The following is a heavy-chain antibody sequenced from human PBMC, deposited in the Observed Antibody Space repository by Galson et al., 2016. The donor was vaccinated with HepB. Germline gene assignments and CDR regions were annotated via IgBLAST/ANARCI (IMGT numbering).Heavy chain of an antibody. CDR1: GGSISQNNL. CDR3: TRHSKLSDWYSDL. CDR2: VFHSGHS. J-gene: IGHJ2*01. D-gene: IGHD1-26*01. Sequence: ETLSLTCGVSGGSISQNNLWPWVRQPPGMGLEWIGEVFHSGHSVYNPPLKSRVSISVDKSKIHFSLRLPSVTAADTAIYFCTRHSKLSDWYSDLWGRGTLVTVSS. V-gene: IGHV4/OR15-8*01.